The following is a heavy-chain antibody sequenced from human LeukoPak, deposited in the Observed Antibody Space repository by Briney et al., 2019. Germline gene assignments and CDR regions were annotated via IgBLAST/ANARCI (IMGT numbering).Heavy chain of an antibody. J-gene: IGHJ4*02. D-gene: IGHD6-13*01. CDR2: INPKSGRT. V-gene: IGHV1-8*01. CDR3: ARGRSGLAAAGTYDY. Sequence: GASVTVSCKSSGYTFTSSDINWVRQAPGQGLEWMGWINPKSGRTGYAKKFQDRVSMTMNTSISTAYMEVSSLRFDDTAVYYCARGRSGLAAAGTYDYWGQGTLITVSS. CDR1: GYTFTSSD.